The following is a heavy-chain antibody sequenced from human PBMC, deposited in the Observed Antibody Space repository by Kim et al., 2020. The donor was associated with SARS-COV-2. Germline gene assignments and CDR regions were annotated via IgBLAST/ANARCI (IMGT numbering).Heavy chain of an antibody. CDR2: ISYDGSNK. D-gene: IGHD6-13*01. J-gene: IGHJ6*02. CDR1: GFTFSSYG. Sequence: GGSLRLSCAASGFTFSSYGMHWVRQAPGKGLEWVAVISYDGSNKYYADSVKGRFTISRDNSKNTLYLQMNSLRAEDTAVYYCAKDECRSRFQSCYYYYYGMEVWGRGTTVTVSS. V-gene: IGHV3-30*18. CDR3: AKDECRSRFQSCYYYYYGMEV.